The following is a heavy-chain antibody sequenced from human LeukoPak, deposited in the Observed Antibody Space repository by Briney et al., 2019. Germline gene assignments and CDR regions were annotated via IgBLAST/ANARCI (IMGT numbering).Heavy chain of an antibody. D-gene: IGHD2-21*01. CDR2: ISAGGDFV. V-gene: IGHV3-21*01. CDR1: GFPFSTHS. J-gene: IGHJ4*02. Sequence: GSRLLSGAASGFPFSTHSLNGGRQAPGKGLEGVSSISAGGDFVYYGDSVKGRFTMSRDDAKTSLYLQMDNLRVEDTAVYSCARWGLAYTIDFWGQGTLVTVSS. CDR3: ARWGLAYTIDF.